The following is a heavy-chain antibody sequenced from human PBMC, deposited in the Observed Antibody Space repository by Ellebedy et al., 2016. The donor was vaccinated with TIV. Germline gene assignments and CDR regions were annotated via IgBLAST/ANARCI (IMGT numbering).Heavy chain of an antibody. Sequence: GGSLRLXXGASGFTFSTYVMSWVRLAPGKGLEWFSTITGSGDATYYADSVKGRFTISRDNSKNTLYLQMNSLRAEDTAVYYCAKGNILTGYYPPWYFDLWGRGTLVTVSS. CDR3: AKGNILTGYYPPWYFDL. V-gene: IGHV3-23*01. J-gene: IGHJ2*01. D-gene: IGHD3-9*01. CDR2: ITGSGDAT. CDR1: GFTFSTYV.